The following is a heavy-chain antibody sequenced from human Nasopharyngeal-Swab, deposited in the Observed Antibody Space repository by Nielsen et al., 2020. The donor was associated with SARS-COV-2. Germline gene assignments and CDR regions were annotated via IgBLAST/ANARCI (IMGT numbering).Heavy chain of an antibody. Sequence: GESLKISCAASGFTFSSYGMHWVRQAPGKGLEWVAVIWYDGSNKYYADPVKGRFTISRDNSKNTLYLQMNSLRAEDTAVYYCARDRTMVRGEFMIDPWGQGTLVTVSS. CDR3: ARDRTMVRGEFMIDP. CDR2: IWYDGSNK. J-gene: IGHJ5*02. CDR1: GFTFSSYG. V-gene: IGHV3-33*01. D-gene: IGHD3-10*01.